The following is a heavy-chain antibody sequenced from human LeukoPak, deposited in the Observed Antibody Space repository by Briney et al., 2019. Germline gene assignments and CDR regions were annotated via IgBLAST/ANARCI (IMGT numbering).Heavy chain of an antibody. CDR2: IYYSGST. J-gene: IGHJ6*02. V-gene: IGHV4-59*08. CDR1: GGSISSYY. CDR3: ARQLSDDYYYGMDV. Sequence: SETLSLTCTVSGGSISSYYWSWIRQPPGKGLEWIGYIYYSGSTDYNPSLKSRVTISVDTSKNQFSLKLSSVTAADTAVYYCARQLSDDYYYGMDVWGQGTTVTVSS.